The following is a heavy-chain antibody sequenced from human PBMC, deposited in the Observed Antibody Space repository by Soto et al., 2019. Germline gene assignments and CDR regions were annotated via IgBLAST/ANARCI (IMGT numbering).Heavy chain of an antibody. CDR3: ASSQRSMDG. Sequence: PGVSLSLPGAASALTVSSDSMNWVRQAPGKGLEWVSSISSSSSYIYYADSVKGRFTISRDNAKNSLYLQMNSLRAEDTAVYYCASSQRSMDGWGQGTTVTVS. J-gene: IGHJ6*02. CDR2: ISSSSSYI. CDR1: ALTVSSDS. V-gene: IGHV3-21*01.